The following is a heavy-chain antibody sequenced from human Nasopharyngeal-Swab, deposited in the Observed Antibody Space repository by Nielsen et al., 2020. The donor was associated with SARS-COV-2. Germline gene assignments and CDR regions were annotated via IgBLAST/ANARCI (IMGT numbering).Heavy chain of an antibody. J-gene: IGHJ6*03. CDR1: GGSIPSGSSL. V-gene: IGHV4-39*02. CDR3: VRPYYYYMDV. Sequence: SETLSLTCTVSGGSIPSGSSLCAWIRQPPGKGLEWIGSVSYAGRAYYNPSLMSRVTISVDRSNNHFSLKLTSVTAADTALYYCVRPYYYYMDVWGEGTTVTVSS. CDR2: VSYAGRA.